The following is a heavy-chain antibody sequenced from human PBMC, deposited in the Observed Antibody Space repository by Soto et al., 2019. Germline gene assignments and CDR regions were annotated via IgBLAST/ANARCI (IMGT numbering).Heavy chain of an antibody. CDR2: ISYDGSNK. V-gene: IGHV3-30-3*01. Sequence: QVQLVESGGGMVQPGRSLRLSCAASGFTFSSYAMHWVRQAPGKGLEWVAVISYDGSNKYYADSVKGRFTISRDNSKNTLYLQMNSLRAEDTAVYYCARMGIVLMVYAQAYCGGDCYSADDWGQGTLVTVSS. CDR1: GFTFSSYA. CDR3: ARMGIVLMVYAQAYCGGDCYSADD. J-gene: IGHJ4*02. D-gene: IGHD2-21*02.